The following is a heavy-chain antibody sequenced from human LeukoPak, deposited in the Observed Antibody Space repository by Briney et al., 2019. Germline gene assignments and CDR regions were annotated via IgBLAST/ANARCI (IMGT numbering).Heavy chain of an antibody. J-gene: IGHJ4*02. CDR1: GFTFSNAW. V-gene: IGHV3-15*01. CDR3: TTDLGWDCSGGSCYSAY. CDR2: IKSKTDGGTT. Sequence: GGSLRLSCAASGFTFSNAWMSWVRQAPGKGLEWVGRIKSKTDGGTTDYAAPVKGRFTISRDDSKNTLYLQMNSLKTEDTAVYYCTTDLGWDCSGGSCYSAYWGQGTLVTVSS. D-gene: IGHD2-15*01.